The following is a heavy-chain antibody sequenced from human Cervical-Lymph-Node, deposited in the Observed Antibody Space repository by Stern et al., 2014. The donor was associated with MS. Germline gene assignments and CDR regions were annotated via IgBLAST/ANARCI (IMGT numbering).Heavy chain of an antibody. Sequence: ESGPALVKPTQTLTLTCTFSGFSLISSGMSVSWIRQPPGKALEWLGRIDWDDDKFYSTSLRTRLTIAKDTSKNQVVLTMTNVDPVDTATYYCARTNVPHSPGFTFSYYYYAMDVWGQGTTVTVSS. CDR1: GFSLISSGMS. V-gene: IGHV2-70*17. J-gene: IGHJ6*02. CDR3: ARTNVPHSPGFTFSYYYYAMDV. CDR2: IDWDDDK. D-gene: IGHD2-21*01.